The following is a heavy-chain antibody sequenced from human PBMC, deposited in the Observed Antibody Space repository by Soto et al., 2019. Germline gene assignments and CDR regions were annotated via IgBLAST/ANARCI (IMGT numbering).Heavy chain of an antibody. J-gene: IGHJ4*02. CDR2: ISAYNGNK. D-gene: IGHD6-13*01. CDR3: ARDLGQQLVDS. V-gene: IGHV1-18*01. Sequence: QVQLVQSGAEVKKPVASVKVSCKASGYSFTSYGISWVRQAPGQGLEWMGWISAYNGNKKYAQKLQGRVTMTTDTSTSTAYMERRSVRSDDTDVYYCARDLGQQLVDSWGQGTLVTVYS. CDR1: GYSFTSYG.